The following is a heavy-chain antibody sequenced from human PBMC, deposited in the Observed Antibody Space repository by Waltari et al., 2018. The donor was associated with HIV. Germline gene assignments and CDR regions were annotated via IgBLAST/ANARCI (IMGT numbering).Heavy chain of an antibody. V-gene: IGHV4-34*01. CDR1: GGSFDEYY. D-gene: IGHD1-7*01. CDR2: INHIGTT. J-gene: IGHJ5*02. CDR3: ARTYKRITLFEIIRELSWFDP. Sequence: QVQLQQWGAGLLKPSETLSLTCDIYGGSFDEYYWAWIRQTPEKGLEWLGDINHIGTTTYNPSLKSRVTVSIDTSKNQFSLNLRSVTAADTAVYYCARTYKRITLFEIIRELSWFDPWGQGTLVTVSS.